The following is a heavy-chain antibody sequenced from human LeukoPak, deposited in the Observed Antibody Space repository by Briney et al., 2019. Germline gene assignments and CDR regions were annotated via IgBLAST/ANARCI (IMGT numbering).Heavy chain of an antibody. Sequence: PSETLSLTCTVSGSSISSYYWSWIRQPPGKGLEWIGYIYYSGSTNYNPSLKSRVTISVDTSKNQFSLKLSSVTAADTAVYYCAGRGYSLNYYYYGMDVWGQGTTVTVSS. CDR2: IYYSGST. D-gene: IGHD5-18*01. CDR1: GSSISSYY. J-gene: IGHJ6*02. CDR3: AGRGYSLNYYYYGMDV. V-gene: IGHV4-59*08.